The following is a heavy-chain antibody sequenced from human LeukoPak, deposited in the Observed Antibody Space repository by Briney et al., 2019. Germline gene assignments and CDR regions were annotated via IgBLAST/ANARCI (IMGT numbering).Heavy chain of an antibody. D-gene: IGHD5-24*01. J-gene: IGHJ1*01. V-gene: IGHV3-53*01. CDR3: ACGDGYDFFQH. CDR2: LYLAGNT. Sequence: PGGSLRLSCVASGLTIGSRYMNWVRQAPGKGLGWVSALYLAGNTYYADSVRGRFTISRDNSKNTLYLQVNNLRVEDTAIHYCACGDGYDFFQHWGQGTLVTVSS. CDR1: GLTIGSRY.